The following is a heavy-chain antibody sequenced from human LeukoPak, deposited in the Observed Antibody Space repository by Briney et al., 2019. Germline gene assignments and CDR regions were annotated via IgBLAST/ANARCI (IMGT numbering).Heavy chain of an antibody. V-gene: IGHV3-33*01. Sequence: GGSLRLSCAASGFTFSSYGMHWVRQAPGKGLEWVAVIWYDGSNKYYADSVKGRFTISRDNSKNTLYLQMNSLRAEDTAVYYCARDPREYRFYYYYYGMDVWGQGTTVTVSS. CDR3: ARDPREYRFYYYYYGMDV. J-gene: IGHJ6*02. D-gene: IGHD2-2*01. CDR2: IWYDGSNK. CDR1: GFTFSSYG.